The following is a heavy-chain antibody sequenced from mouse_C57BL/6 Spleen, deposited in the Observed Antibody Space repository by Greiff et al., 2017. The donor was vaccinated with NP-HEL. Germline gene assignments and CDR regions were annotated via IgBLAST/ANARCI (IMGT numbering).Heavy chain of an antibody. V-gene: IGHV1-80*01. CDR3: ARRHTTVVSYWYFDV. Sequence: QVQLQQSGAELVKPGASVKISCKASGYAFSSYWMNWVKQRPGKGLEWIGQIYPGDGDTNYNGKFKGKATLTADKSSSTAYMQLSSLTSEDSAVYFCARRHTTVVSYWYFDVWGTGTTVTVSS. D-gene: IGHD1-1*01. J-gene: IGHJ1*03. CDR2: IYPGDGDT. CDR1: GYAFSSYW.